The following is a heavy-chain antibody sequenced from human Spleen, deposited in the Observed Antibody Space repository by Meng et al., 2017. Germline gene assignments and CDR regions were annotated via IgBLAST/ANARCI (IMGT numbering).Heavy chain of an antibody. CDR3: ARGLSALLIDY. CDR2: INHSGST. V-gene: IGHV4-34*01. D-gene: IGHD2-21*01. J-gene: IGHJ4*02. Sequence: GSLRLSCAVYGGSFSGYFWSWIRHPPGKGLEWIGEINHSGSTNYNPSLKSRVSISVDTSKNQFSLKLGAVTAADTAVYYCARGLSALLIDYWGQGTLVTVSS. CDR1: GGSFSGYF.